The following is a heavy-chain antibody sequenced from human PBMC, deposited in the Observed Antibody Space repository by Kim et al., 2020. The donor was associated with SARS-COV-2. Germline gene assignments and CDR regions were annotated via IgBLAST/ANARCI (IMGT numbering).Heavy chain of an antibody. CDR2: ISYDGSNK. V-gene: IGHV3-30*18. CDR3: AKELPPGYSSGWSYYYYGING. J-gene: IGHJ6*02. Sequence: GGSLRLSCAASGFTFSSYGMHWVRQAPGKGLEWVAVISYDGSNKYYADSVKGRFTISRDNSKNTLYLQMNSLRAEDTAVYYCAKELPPGYSSGWSYYYYGINGWGQGTTVTVSS. CDR1: GFTFSSYG. D-gene: IGHD6-19*01.